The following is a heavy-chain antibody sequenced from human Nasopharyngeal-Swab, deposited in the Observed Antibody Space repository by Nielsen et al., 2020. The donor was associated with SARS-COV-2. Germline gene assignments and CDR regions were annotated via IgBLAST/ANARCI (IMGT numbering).Heavy chain of an antibody. J-gene: IGHJ5*02. CDR3: ARVLYSSGGWFDP. V-gene: IGHV1-2*06. D-gene: IGHD6-19*01. CDR2: INPNSGGT. CDR1: GYTFTGYY. Sequence: ASVKVSCKASGYTFTGYYMHWLRQAPGQGLEWMGRINPNSGGTNYAQKFQGRVTMTSDTSISTAYMELSRLRSDDTAVYYCARVLYSSGGWFDPWGQGTLVTVSS.